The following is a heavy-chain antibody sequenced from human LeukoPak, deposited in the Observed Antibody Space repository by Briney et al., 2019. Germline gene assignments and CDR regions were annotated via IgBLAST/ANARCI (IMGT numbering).Heavy chain of an antibody. J-gene: IGHJ4*02. CDR2: ITVSGDAT. V-gene: IGHV3-23*01. CDR3: AKYRDYGRHLDY. Sequence: GGSLRLSCAASGFTFSSYTMHWVRQAPGKGLECVSVITVSGDATYYGESVKGRFTISRDNSQNTLYLQMNSLRVEDTAIYYCAKYRDYGRHLDYWGQGTLVTVSS. CDR1: GFTFSSYT. D-gene: IGHD4-17*01.